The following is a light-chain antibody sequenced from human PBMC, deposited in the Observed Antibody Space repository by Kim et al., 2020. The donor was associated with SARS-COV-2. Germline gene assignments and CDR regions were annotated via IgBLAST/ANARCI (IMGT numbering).Light chain of an antibody. CDR3: QQYNSWPRT. Sequence: VSPGQGVTLSCKSSQYISGNLAWYQQKLGQPPRPLIYSMSTRATGVPARFSGSGSGIDFTLTINSLQSEDFAAYYCQQYNSWPRTFGQGTKVDIK. J-gene: IGKJ1*01. CDR1: QYISGN. CDR2: SMS. V-gene: IGKV3-15*01.